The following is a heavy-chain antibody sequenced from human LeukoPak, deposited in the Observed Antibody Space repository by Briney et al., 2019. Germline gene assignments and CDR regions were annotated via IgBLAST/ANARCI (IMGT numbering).Heavy chain of an antibody. V-gene: IGHV4-39*07. J-gene: IGHJ3*02. CDR3: ASAFRAFDI. Sequence: NLSETLSLTCTVSGGSISSSNYYWGWIRQPPGRGLEWIGTIYYSGTTYYNPSLKSRVTISVDTSKNQFSLILGSVTAADTAVYYRASAFRAFDIWGQGTMVTVSS. CDR1: GGSISSSNYY. CDR2: IYYSGTT.